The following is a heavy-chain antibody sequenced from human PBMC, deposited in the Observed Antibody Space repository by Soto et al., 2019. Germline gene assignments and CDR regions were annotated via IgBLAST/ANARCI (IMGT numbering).Heavy chain of an antibody. J-gene: IGHJ6*02. D-gene: IGHD6-13*01. V-gene: IGHV3-30*03. CDR3: ARLTSGYSIIWYYGMDV. CDR1: GFTFSGLG. CDR2: ISDDGSNK. Sequence: AGGPIRLCCVASGFTFSGLGMHWVRQAQGKGLEWVAVISDDGSNKYYADSVKGRFTISRDNSKNTLYLQMNSLRAEDTAMYYCARLTSGYSIIWYYGMDVWGQGTTVTVSS.